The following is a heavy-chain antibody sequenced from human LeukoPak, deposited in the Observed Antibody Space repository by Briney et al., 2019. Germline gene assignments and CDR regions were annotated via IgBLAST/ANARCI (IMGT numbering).Heavy chain of an antibody. Sequence: PGGSLRLSCAAPGFTFSDYYMSWIRQAPGKGLEWVSYISSSSSYTNCADSVKGRFTISRDNAKNSLYLQMNSLRAEDTAVYYCARDASPYCSGGSCYPGWFDPWGQGTLVTVSS. V-gene: IGHV3-11*06. CDR1: GFTFSDYY. CDR2: ISSSSSYT. J-gene: IGHJ5*02. D-gene: IGHD2-15*01. CDR3: ARDASPYCSGGSCYPGWFDP.